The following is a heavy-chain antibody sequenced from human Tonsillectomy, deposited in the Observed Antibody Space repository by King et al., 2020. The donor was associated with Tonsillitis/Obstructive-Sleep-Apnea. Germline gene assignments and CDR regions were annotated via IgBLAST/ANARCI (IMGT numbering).Heavy chain of an antibody. Sequence: VQLVESGGGVVQPGRSLRLSCAASGFSFRTYAMHWVRQAPGKGLEWVSLISYDGNTKYDADSVKGRFTISRDNSKNTLFLQMNSLRPEDTAVYYCVIEDRSGSYYKLDYWGQGTLVTVSS. V-gene: IGHV3-30*04. J-gene: IGHJ4*02. CDR1: GFSFRTYA. CDR2: ISYDGNTK. CDR3: VIEDRSGSYYKLDY. D-gene: IGHD3-10*01.